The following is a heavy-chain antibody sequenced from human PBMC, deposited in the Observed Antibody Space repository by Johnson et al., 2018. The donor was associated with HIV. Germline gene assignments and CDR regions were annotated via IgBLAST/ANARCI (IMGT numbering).Heavy chain of an antibody. CDR3: AREARIVVVEPSDAFDI. CDR1: GFTFTYYA. J-gene: IGHJ3*02. Sequence: EMQLVESGGGLVQPGGSLRLSCAASGFTFTYYAMSWVRQAPGKGLEWVSGISGSGGSTYYADSVKGRFTISRDNSKNTLYLQMNSLRVEDTAVYYCAREARIVVVEPSDAFDIWGQGTMVTVSS. CDR2: ISGSGGST. D-gene: IGHD3-22*01. V-gene: IGHV3-23*04.